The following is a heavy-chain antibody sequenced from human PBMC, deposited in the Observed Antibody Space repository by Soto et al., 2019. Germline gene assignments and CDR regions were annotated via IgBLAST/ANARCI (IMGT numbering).Heavy chain of an antibody. V-gene: IGHV4-34*01. CDR3: AGGRGVRGSIITTYYSYGLDV. CDR1: GGSFSGNY. D-gene: IGHD3-10*01. Sequence: SETLSLTCAVYGGSFSGNYRSWIRQPPGKGLEWIGEINHSGDTNYNPSLKSRVTISVDTSKNQFSLKLTSVTAADTAVYYCAGGRGVRGSIITTYYSYGLDVWGQGTTVTVSS. J-gene: IGHJ6*02. CDR2: INHSGDT.